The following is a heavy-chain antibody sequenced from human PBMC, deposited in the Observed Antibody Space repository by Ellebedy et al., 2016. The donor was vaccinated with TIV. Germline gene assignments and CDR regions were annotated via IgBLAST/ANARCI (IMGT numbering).Heavy chain of an antibody. CDR3: ARSGGWYTPYDY. D-gene: IGHD6-19*01. CDR2: IYSSGSG. CDR1: GDSISGYY. J-gene: IGHJ4*02. Sequence: MPSETLSLTCTVSGDSISGYYWSRIRQPPGKGLEWIGYIYSSGSGEYNPSLKCRVTMSVDTSRGQFSLRLNSVTAADTAVYYCARSGGWYTPYDYWGQGTLVTVSS. V-gene: IGHV4-59*01.